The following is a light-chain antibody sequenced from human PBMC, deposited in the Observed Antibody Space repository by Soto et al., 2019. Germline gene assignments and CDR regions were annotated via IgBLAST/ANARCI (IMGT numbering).Light chain of an antibody. V-gene: IGKV4-1*01. CDR2: SAS. J-gene: IGKJ1*01. CDR1: QSVLYSSNNKNY. Sequence: DIVMTQSPDSLAVSLGERATINCKSSQSVLYSSNNKNYLAWYQQKPGQPPKLLIYSASTRDSGVPDRFSGSESGTDFTLTISSLQAEYVAVYYCQQYYSTLWTFGQGTKVEIK. CDR3: QQYYSTLWT.